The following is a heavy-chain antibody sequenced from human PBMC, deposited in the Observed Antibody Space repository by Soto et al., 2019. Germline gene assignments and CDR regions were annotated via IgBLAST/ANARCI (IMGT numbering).Heavy chain of an antibody. Sequence: SETLSLTYTVSGGSISSGGYYWSWIRQHPGKGLEWIGYIYYSGSTYYNPSLKSRVTISVDTSKNQFSLKLSSVTAADTAVYYCARVGPGIHYYDSSGSSLRDYYGMDVWGQGTTVTVSS. D-gene: IGHD3-22*01. J-gene: IGHJ6*02. CDR2: IYYSGST. V-gene: IGHV4-31*03. CDR1: GGSISSGGYY. CDR3: ARVGPGIHYYDSSGSSLRDYYGMDV.